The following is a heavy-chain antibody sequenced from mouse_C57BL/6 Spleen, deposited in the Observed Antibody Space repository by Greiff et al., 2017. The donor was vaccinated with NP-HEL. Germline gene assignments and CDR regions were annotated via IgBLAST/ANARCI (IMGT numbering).Heavy chain of an antibody. J-gene: IGHJ1*03. CDR3: ARKYYGSSYGYFDV. V-gene: IGHV5-17*01. Sequence: EVKLMESGGGLVKPGGSLKLSCAASGFTFSDYGMHWVRQAPEKGLEWVAYISSGSSTIYYADTVKGRFTISRDNAKNTLFLQMTSLRSEDTAMYYGARKYYGSSYGYFDVWGTGTTVTVSS. CDR1: GFTFSDYG. D-gene: IGHD1-1*01. CDR2: ISSGSSTI.